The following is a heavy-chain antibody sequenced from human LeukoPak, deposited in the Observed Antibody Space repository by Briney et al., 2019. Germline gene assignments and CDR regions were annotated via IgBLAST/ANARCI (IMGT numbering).Heavy chain of an antibody. V-gene: IGHV1-2*02. CDR1: GYTFTGYY. D-gene: IGHD1-1*01. CDR2: INANSGGT. CDR3: ATVGKYYYYMDV. Sequence: ASVKVSCKASGYTFTGYYMHWVRQAPGQGLEWMGWINANSGGTYYAQKFQGRVTMTRDTSISIAYMELSRLRSDGTAVYYCATVGKYYYYMDVWGKGTTVTVSS. J-gene: IGHJ6*03.